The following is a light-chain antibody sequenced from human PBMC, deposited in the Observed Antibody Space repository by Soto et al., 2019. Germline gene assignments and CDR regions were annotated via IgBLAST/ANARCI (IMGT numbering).Light chain of an antibody. V-gene: IGKV3-11*01. CDR1: QSVSIY. CDR2: DAS. Sequence: IVLTQSPATLAFSPGERATLSCRASQSVSIYLAWYQQRPGQAPRLLIYDASNRASGIPARFSGRGSGTDFTLTISSLEPEDSAVYYCQQRSNGPPTFGQGTRLEIK. J-gene: IGKJ5*01. CDR3: QQRSNGPPT.